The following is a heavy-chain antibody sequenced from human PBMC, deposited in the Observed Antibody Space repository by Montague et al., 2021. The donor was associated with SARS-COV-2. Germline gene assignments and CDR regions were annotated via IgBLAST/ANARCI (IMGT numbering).Heavy chain of an antibody. Sequence: TLSLTCTVSGGSIRSGSYYWSWIRQPAGKGLEWIGRIYSRGSTNYKPSLKSRVTMSVDTSKNQFSLKVRSVTAADTAVYYCARDYGDYSYYYGLDVWGQGTTVTVSS. J-gene: IGHJ6*02. CDR2: IYSRGST. V-gene: IGHV4-61*02. CDR3: ARDYGDYSYYYGLDV. CDR1: GGSIRSGSYY. D-gene: IGHD4-17*01.